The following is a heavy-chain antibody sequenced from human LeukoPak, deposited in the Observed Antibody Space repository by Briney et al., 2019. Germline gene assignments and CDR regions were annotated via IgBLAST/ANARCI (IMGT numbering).Heavy chain of an antibody. Sequence: GASVKVSCKASGYTFTSYVINWVRQAPGQGLEWMGWMNPKSGNTGYAQKFQGRVTMTEDTSTDTAYMELSSLRSEDTAVYYCATGATGFDYWGQGTLVTVSS. V-gene: IGHV1-8*02. CDR1: GYTFTSYV. CDR3: ATGATGFDY. CDR2: MNPKSGNT. J-gene: IGHJ4*02.